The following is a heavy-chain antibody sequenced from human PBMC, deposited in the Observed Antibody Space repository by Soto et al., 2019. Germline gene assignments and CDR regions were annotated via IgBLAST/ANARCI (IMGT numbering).Heavy chain of an antibody. CDR3: VRVSTGYGDY. CDR1: GYTFTSYA. Sequence: QVLLVQSGAEVKKPGASVKVSCKAAGYTFTSYAMYWVRQAPGQRPEWMGWINAGNGNTKYSQKFQGRVTITRDTSASPAYMELRSLRSEDTAFYYCVRVSTGYGDYWGQGTLVTVSS. J-gene: IGHJ4*02. CDR2: INAGNGNT. V-gene: IGHV1-3*01. D-gene: IGHD5-12*01.